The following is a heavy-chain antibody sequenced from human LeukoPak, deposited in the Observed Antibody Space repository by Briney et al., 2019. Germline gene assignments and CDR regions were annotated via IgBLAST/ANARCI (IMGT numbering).Heavy chain of an antibody. D-gene: IGHD7-27*01. Sequence: PGGSLRLYCAASGFTFSTYSMNCVRQAPGKGLEWVSTITTSDGNTYYADSVKGRFTVSRDNSKNTLFLQMNSLRAEDTAVYYCAKDGGLWVSAHWGDSWGRGTLVTVSS. V-gene: IGHV3-23*01. CDR1: GFTFSTYS. CDR3: AKDGGLWVSAHWGDS. J-gene: IGHJ4*02. CDR2: ITTSDGNT.